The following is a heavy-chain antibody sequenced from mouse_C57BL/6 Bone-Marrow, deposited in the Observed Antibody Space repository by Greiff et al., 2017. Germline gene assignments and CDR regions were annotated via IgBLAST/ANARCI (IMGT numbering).Heavy chain of an antibody. CDR1: GYAFSSYW. D-gene: IGHD3-1*01. CDR2: IYPGDGDT. CDR3: ARVGDSYYAMDY. V-gene: IGHV1-80*01. J-gene: IGHJ4*01. Sequence: VKLQQSGAELVKPGASVKISCKASGYAFSSYWMNWVKQRPGKGLEWIGQIYPGDGDTNYNGKFKGKATLTADKSSSTAYMQLSSLTSEDSAVYFCARVGDSYYAMDYWGQGTSVTVSS.